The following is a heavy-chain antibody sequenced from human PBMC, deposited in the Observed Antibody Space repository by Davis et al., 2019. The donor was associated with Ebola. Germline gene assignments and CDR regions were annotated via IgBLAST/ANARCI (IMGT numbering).Heavy chain of an antibody. Sequence: GESLKISCAASGFTVSSNYMSWVRQAPGKGLEWVSVIYSGGSTYYADSVKGRFTISRHNSKNTLYLQMNSLRAEDTAVYYCARDQGYSYGNDFYYYGMDVWGQGTTVTVSS. CDR3: ARDQGYSYGNDFYYYGMDV. V-gene: IGHV3-53*04. CDR2: IYSGGST. D-gene: IGHD5-18*01. J-gene: IGHJ6*02. CDR1: GFTVSSNY.